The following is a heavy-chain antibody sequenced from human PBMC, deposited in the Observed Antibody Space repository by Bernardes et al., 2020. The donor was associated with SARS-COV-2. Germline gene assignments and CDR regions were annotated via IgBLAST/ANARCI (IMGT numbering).Heavy chain of an antibody. CDR1: GFTFSSYS. CDR2: ISSSSSYI. D-gene: IGHD3-3*01. Sequence: SLRLSCAASGFTFSSYSMNWVRQAPGKGLEWVSSISSSSSYIYYADSVKGRFTISRDNAKNSLYLQMNSLRAEDTAVYYCAKREYYDFWSGPRSVFDIWGQATMVTVSS. V-gene: IGHV3-21*01. CDR3: AKREYYDFWSGPRSVFDI. J-gene: IGHJ3*02.